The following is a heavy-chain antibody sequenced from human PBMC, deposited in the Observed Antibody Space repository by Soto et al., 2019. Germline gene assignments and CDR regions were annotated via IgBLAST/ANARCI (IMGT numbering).Heavy chain of an antibody. D-gene: IGHD2-2*01. J-gene: IGHJ6*02. CDR2: ISGSGGST. CDR3: AKSGYCSSTSCPTGGGYYYYYYGMDV. V-gene: IGHV3-23*01. CDR1: GFTFSSYA. Sequence: PGGSLRLSCAASGFTFSSYAMSWVRQAPGKGLEWVSAISGSGGSTYYADSVKGRFTISRDNSKNTLYLQMNSLRAEDTAVYYCAKSGYCSSTSCPTGGGYYYYYYGMDVWGQGTTVTVSS.